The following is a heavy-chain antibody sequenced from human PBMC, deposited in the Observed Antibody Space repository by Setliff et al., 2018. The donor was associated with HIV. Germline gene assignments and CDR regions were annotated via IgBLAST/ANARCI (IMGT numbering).Heavy chain of an antibody. J-gene: IGHJ3*02. V-gene: IGHV4-39*01. Sequence: SETLSLTCTVSGGSVSTSSHYWGWIRQPPGKGLEWIGSLYNGGSTSYSPSLKSRVTMSVDTSKNQFSLKLTSVTAADTAVYTCARRYSSSGYAYDIWGQGTMVTVSS. CDR2: LYNGGST. D-gene: IGHD6-13*01. CDR1: GGSVSTSSHY. CDR3: ARRYSSSGYAYDI.